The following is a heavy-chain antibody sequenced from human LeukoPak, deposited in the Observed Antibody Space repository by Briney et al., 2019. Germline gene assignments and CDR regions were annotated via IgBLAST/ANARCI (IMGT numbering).Heavy chain of an antibody. CDR2: IYHSGST. D-gene: IGHD2-2*01. CDR1: GYSLTSGYY. CDR3: ARPYAPARSQDVFDI. V-gene: IGHV4-38-2*02. J-gene: IGHJ3*02. Sequence: PSETLSLTCNVSGYSLTSGYYWGWIRQPPGKGLEWIGSIYHSGSTSYKPSLKSRVTISVDTSKNQFSLKLSSVTAADTAVYFCARPYAPARSQDVFDIWGQGTMVTVSS.